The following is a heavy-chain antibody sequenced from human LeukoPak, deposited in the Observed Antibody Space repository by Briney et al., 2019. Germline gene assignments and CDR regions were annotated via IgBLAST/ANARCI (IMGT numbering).Heavy chain of an antibody. CDR3: ARDGYNFAVDY. CDR2: IYYSGST. D-gene: IGHD5-24*01. Sequence: SETLSLTCTVPGGSISSGDYYWSWIRQPPGKGLEWIGYIYYSGSTYYNPPLKSRVTISVDTSKNQFSLKLSSVTAADTAVYYCARDGYNFAVDYWGQGTLVTVSS. CDR1: GGSISSGDYY. V-gene: IGHV4-30-4*01. J-gene: IGHJ4*02.